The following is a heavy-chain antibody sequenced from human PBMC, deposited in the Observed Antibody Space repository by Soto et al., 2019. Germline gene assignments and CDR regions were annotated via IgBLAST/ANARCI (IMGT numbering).Heavy chain of an antibody. CDR3: ARWGTTGGFGR. Sequence: QVQLVEPGGGVVQPGTSLRLSCAASGFRFKSFVMHWVRQAPGKGLEWVAFTSYDGNNKDYGDSLKGRFTVSRDNSQNTLHLQMGFLRPEDTALYYFARWGTTGGFGRWGQGTLVSVSS. D-gene: IGHD3-16*01. CDR2: TSYDGNNK. J-gene: IGHJ4*02. V-gene: IGHV3-30*19. CDR1: GFRFKSFV.